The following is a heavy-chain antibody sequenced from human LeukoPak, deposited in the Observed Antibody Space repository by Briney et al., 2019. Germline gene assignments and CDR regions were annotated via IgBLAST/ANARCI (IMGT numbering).Heavy chain of an antibody. Sequence: GASVKVSCKASGFTFTGYYMHWVRQAPGQGLEWMGWINPNSGGTNYAQKFQGWVTMTRDTSISTAYMELSRLRSDDTAVYYCARSRSWIYYFDYWGQGTLVTVSS. J-gene: IGHJ4*02. CDR3: ARSRSWIYYFDY. CDR2: INPNSGGT. D-gene: IGHD5-12*01. CDR1: GFTFTGYY. V-gene: IGHV1-2*04.